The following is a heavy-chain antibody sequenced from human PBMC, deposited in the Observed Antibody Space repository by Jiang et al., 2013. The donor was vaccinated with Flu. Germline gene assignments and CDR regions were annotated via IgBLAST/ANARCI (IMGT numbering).Heavy chain of an antibody. Sequence: GAEVKKPGASVKVSCKASGYTFTSYYMHWVRQAPGQGLEWMGIINPSGGSTSYAQKFQGRVTMTRDTSTSTVYMELSSLRSEDTAVYYCARAVTIPEYYYYYGMDVWGQGTTVTV. CDR2: INPSGGST. J-gene: IGHJ6*02. CDR1: GYTFTSYY. D-gene: IGHD3-3*01. CDR3: ARAVTIPEYYYYYGMDV. V-gene: IGHV1-46*01.